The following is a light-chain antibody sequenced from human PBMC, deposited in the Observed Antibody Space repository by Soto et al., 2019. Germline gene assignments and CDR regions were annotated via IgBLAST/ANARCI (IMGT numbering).Light chain of an antibody. CDR1: QDIERW. V-gene: IGKV1-12*01. CDR3: KQSKSFPLT. J-gene: IGKJ4*02. Sequence: DIQMTQSPSSLSASVGDRVSITCRASQDIERWLAWYQQKPGEAPKVLIYAASSLQSGVPSRFSGSGSGTDFSLTISSLQPDNFATYYCKQSKSFPLTFGGGTKVDIK. CDR2: AAS.